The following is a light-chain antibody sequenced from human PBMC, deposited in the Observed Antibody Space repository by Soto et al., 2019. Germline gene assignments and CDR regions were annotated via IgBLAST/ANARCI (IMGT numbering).Light chain of an antibody. CDR3: QTWGASVV. CDR1: SGHSTYA. J-gene: IGLJ2*01. Sequence: QAVLTQSPSSSASLGASVRLTCTLSSGHSTYAVAWHQQKPEKGPRYLMKLNSDGSHNKGDGIPDRFSGSSSGADRYLTISSLQSEDEADYYCQTWGASVVFGGGTKLTV. V-gene: IGLV4-69*01. CDR2: LNSDGSH.